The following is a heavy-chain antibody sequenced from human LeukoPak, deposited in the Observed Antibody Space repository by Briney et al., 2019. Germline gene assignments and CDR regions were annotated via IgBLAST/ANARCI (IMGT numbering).Heavy chain of an antibody. CDR2: IGHEGSNK. CDR1: GFTFSSSA. D-gene: IGHD3-16*01. Sequence: GGSLRLSCAASGFTFSSSAMHWVRQAPGKGLAWVAFIGHEGSNKYYADSVKGRFTISRDNAKNSLYLQMNSLRAEDTAVYYCAKQRYGGEDYWGQGTLVTVSS. CDR3: AKQRYGGEDY. V-gene: IGHV3-30*02. J-gene: IGHJ4*02.